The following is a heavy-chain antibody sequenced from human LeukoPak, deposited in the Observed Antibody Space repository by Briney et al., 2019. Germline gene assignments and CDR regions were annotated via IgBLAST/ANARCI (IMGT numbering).Heavy chain of an antibody. Sequence: PGGSLRLSCTVSGFTVSSNSMSWVRQAPGKGLEWVSFIYSDNTHYSDSVKGRFTISRDNSKNTLYLQMNSLRAEDTAVYYCARSDCSGGSCYFGLGAFDIWGQGTMVTVSS. CDR2: IYSDNT. V-gene: IGHV3-66*03. D-gene: IGHD2-15*01. J-gene: IGHJ3*02. CDR3: ARSDCSGGSCYFGLGAFDI. CDR1: GFTVSSNS.